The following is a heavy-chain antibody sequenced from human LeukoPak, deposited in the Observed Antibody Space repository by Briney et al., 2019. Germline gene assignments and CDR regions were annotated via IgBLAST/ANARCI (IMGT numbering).Heavy chain of an antibody. CDR2: ISGSGGST. CDR3: AKSRSSGSSSSNY. D-gene: IGHD6-13*01. CDR1: GFTFSSYA. Sequence: GGSLRLSCAASGFTFSSYAMSWVRPAPGKGLEWVSAISGSGGSTYYADSVKGRFTISRDNSNNTLFLQMNSLRAEDTALYYCAKSRSSGSSSSNYWGQGTLVTVSS. J-gene: IGHJ4*02. V-gene: IGHV3-23*01.